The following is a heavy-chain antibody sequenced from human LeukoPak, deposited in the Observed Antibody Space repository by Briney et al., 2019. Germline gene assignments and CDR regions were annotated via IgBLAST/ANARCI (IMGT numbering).Heavy chain of an antibody. CDR2: MNPNSGNT. J-gene: IGHJ5*02. D-gene: IGHD3-3*01. V-gene: IGHV1-8*03. CDR3: ARGRSITIFGVVNENWFDP. CDR1: GYTFTSYD. Sequence: ASVKVSCKASGYTFTSYDINWVRQATGQGLEWMGWMNPNSGNTGYAQKFQGRVTITRNTSISTAYMELSSLRSEDTAVYYCARGRSITIFGVVNENWFDPWGQGTLVTVSP.